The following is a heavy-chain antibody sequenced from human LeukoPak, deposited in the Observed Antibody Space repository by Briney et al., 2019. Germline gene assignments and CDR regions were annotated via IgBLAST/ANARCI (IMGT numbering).Heavy chain of an antibody. J-gene: IGHJ6*03. CDR2: ISAYNGNT. Sequence: ASVKVSCKASGYTFTSYGISWVRQAPGQGLEWMGWISAYNGNTNYAQKLQGRVTMTTDTSTSTAYMELRSLRSEDTAVYYCGGTTGTTGYYYYMDVWGKGTTVTVSS. V-gene: IGHV1-18*01. D-gene: IGHD1-1*01. CDR1: GYTFTSYG. CDR3: GGTTGTTGYYYYMDV.